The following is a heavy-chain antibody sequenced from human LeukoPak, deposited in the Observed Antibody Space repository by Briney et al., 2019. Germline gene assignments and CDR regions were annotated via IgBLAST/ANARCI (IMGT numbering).Heavy chain of an antibody. CDR3: ARDVTNWGGVDY. Sequence: GASVKVSCKASGYTFTDYYMHWVRQAPGQRFEWMGWINPNSGGTNYAQMFQGRVTMTRDTSITTSYMELSRLTSDDTAVYYCARDVTNWGGVDYWGQGTLVTVSS. J-gene: IGHJ4*02. CDR1: GYTFTDYY. CDR2: INPNSGGT. V-gene: IGHV1-2*02. D-gene: IGHD7-27*01.